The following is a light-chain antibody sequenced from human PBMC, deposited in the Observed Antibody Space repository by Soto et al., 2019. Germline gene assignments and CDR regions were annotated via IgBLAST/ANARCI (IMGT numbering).Light chain of an antibody. V-gene: IGKV3-20*01. CDR3: QQYGRSPWT. CDR1: QSVSSSY. J-gene: IGKJ1*01. Sequence: EIVLTQSPGTLSLSPGERATLSCRASQSVSSSYLAWYQQKPGQAPRLLIYGASSRATGIPDRFSGSGSGTDFTLTMSRLEPEDCGVYCCQQYGRSPWTFGQGTKVEIK. CDR2: GAS.